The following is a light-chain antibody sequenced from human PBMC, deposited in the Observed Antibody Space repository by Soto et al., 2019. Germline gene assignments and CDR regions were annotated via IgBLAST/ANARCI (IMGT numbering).Light chain of an antibody. Sequence: QSVLTQPPSASGSLGQSVTIPCTGTSSDIGAYDYVSWYQQEPGKAPKLVIYEVTRRLSGVPDRFSGSKSGNTASLTVSGLQAEDDADYYCNSYAGGNWVFGGGTKLTVL. CDR1: SSDIGAYDY. J-gene: IGLJ3*02. CDR3: NSYAGGNWV. V-gene: IGLV2-8*01. CDR2: EVT.